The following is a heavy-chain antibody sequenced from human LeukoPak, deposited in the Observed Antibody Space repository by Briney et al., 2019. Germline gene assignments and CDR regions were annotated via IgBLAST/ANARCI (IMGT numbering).Heavy chain of an antibody. D-gene: IGHD6-19*01. V-gene: IGHV3-30*19. J-gene: IGHJ6*02. CDR1: GFTFSSYG. CDR3: ARTPRSGWDYYYGMDV. CDR2: ISYDGSNK. Sequence: GGSLRLSCAASGFTFSSYGMPWVRQAPGKGLEWVAVISYDGSNKYYADSVKGRFTISRDNSKNTLYLQMNSLRAEDTAVYYCARTPRSGWDYYYGMDVWGQGTTVTVSS.